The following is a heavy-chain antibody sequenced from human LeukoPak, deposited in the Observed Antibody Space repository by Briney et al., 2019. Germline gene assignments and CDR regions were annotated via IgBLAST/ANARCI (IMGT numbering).Heavy chain of an antibody. CDR1: GVTVSSNY. J-gene: IGHJ6*02. V-gene: IGHV3-53*01. D-gene: IGHD2-2*01. Sequence: GGSLRLSCSASGVTVSSNYMSWVRQAPGKGLEGVAVIYSWGSTYYADSVKGRFTISRDNSKKTLYLQMNSLRAEDTAVYYCASGPSYCSSPSCYSDYYYGMDVWGQGTTVTVSS. CDR3: ASGPSYCSSPSCYSDYYYGMDV. CDR2: IYSWGST.